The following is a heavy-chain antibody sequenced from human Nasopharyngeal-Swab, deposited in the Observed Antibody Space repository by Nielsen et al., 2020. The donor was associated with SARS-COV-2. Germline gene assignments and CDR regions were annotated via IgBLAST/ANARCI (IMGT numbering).Heavy chain of an antibody. CDR2: IYSGGST. CDR3: ARDPQDIVVVVANYYYGMDV. D-gene: IGHD2-15*01. Sequence: WIRQPPGKGLEWVSVIYSGGSTYYADSVKGRFTISRDNSKNTLYLQMNSLRAEDTAVYYCARDPQDIVVVVANYYYGMDVWGQGTTVTVSS. J-gene: IGHJ6*02. V-gene: IGHV3-53*01.